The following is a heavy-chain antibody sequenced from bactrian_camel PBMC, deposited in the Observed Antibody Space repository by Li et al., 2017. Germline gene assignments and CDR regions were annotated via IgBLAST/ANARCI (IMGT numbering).Heavy chain of an antibody. D-gene: IGHD3*01. J-gene: IGHJ4*01. Sequence: HVQLVESGGGLVQTGGSLRLSCAVSGYSYCLAWFRQAPGMQREGVAVLLSDDSTKYADFVKGRFTISKDNVVNTLYLQMNSLKPEDTARISVRRHSAGVRLLLSRLLQIDIHSGAGGPRSPS. CDR2: LLSDDST. CDR3: RRHSAGVRLLLSRLLQIDIHS. CDR1: GYSYC. V-gene: IGHV3S53*01.